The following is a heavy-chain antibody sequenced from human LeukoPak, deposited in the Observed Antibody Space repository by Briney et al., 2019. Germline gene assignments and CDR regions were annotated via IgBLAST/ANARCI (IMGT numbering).Heavy chain of an antibody. V-gene: IGHV3-23*01. J-gene: IGHJ4*02. CDR3: ANVVVVAARPYYFDY. CDR2: ISGSGGST. Sequence: PGGSLRLSCAASGFTFSSYAMSWVRQAPGKGLEWVSAISGSGGSTYYADSVKGRFTISGDNSKNTLYLQMNSLRAEDTAVYYCANVVVVAARPYYFDYWGQGTLVTVSS. D-gene: IGHD2-15*01. CDR1: GFTFSSYA.